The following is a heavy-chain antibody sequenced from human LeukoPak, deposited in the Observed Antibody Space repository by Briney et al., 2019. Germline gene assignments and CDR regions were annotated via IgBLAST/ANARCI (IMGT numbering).Heavy chain of an antibody. Sequence: ASVEVSCKASGYTFTSFYMHWVRQAPGQGLEWMGIINPSGGSTSYAQKFQGRVTMTRDMSTSTVYMELSSLRSEDTAVYYCARDRVAVAGFFDYWGQGTLVTVSS. CDR3: ARDRVAVAGFFDY. D-gene: IGHD6-19*01. V-gene: IGHV1-46*01. CDR1: GYTFTSFY. CDR2: INPSGGST. J-gene: IGHJ4*02.